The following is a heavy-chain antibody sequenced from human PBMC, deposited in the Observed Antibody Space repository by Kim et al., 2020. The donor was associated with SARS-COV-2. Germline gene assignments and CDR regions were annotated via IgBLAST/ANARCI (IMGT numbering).Heavy chain of an antibody. V-gene: IGHV1-24*01. D-gene: IGHD3-10*01. Sequence: IYAQKFQGRVTMTEDTSTDTAYMELSSLRSEDTAVYYCATLGYGSGRFDPWGQGTLVTVSS. J-gene: IGHJ5*02. CDR3: ATLGYGSGRFDP.